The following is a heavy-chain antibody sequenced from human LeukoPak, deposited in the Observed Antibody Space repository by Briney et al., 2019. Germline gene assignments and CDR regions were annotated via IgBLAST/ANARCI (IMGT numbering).Heavy chain of an antibody. CDR2: INPNSGGT. Sequence: GASVKVSCKASGYTFTGYYMHWVRQAPGQGLEWMGWINPNSGGTNYAQKFQVRGTMTRDTSISTAYMELSRLRSDDTAVYYCARSAESSSWVEFDYWGQGTLVTVPS. CDR1: GYTFTGYY. D-gene: IGHD6-13*01. V-gene: IGHV1-2*02. CDR3: ARSAESSSWVEFDY. J-gene: IGHJ4*02.